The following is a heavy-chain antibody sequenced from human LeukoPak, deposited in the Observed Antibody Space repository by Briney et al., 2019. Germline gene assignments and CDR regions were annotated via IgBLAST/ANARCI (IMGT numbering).Heavy chain of an antibody. Sequence: GGSLRLSCAVSGITLSNYGMSWVRQAPGKGLEWVAGISGSGGRTNYADSVKGGFTISRDNPKNTLYLQMNSLRAEDTAVYFCARRGVIRVILVGFHKEAYYFDSWGQGALVTVSS. CDR3: ARRGVIRVILVGFHKEAYYFDS. V-gene: IGHV3-23*01. D-gene: IGHD3-10*01. J-gene: IGHJ4*02. CDR2: ISGSGGRT. CDR1: GITLSNYG.